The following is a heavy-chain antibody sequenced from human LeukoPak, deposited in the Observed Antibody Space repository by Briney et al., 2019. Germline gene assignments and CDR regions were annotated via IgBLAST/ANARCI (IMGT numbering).Heavy chain of an antibody. Sequence: GGSLRLSCAASEFTYSNYGMHWVRQAPGMGLEWVAFIRYDGIQKYYADSVKGRFTISRDNSKNRLWLEMNSLRPEDAAVYYCAKDAVGFGGAYYMDVWGKGTTLTISS. CDR1: EFTYSNYG. CDR3: AKDAVGFGGAYYMDV. V-gene: IGHV3-30*02. J-gene: IGHJ6*03. D-gene: IGHD3-10*01. CDR2: IRYDGIQK.